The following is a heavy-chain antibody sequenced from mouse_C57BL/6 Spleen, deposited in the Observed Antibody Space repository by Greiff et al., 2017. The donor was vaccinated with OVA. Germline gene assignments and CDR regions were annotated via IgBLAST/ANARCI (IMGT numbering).Heavy chain of an antibody. CDR3: TRGPYYYGSSYDY. CDR1: GYTFTDYE. CDR2: IDPETGGT. D-gene: IGHD1-1*01. Sequence: QVQLQQSGAELVRPGASVTLSCKASGYTFTDYEMHWVKQTPVHGLEWIGAIDPETGGTAYNQKFKGKAILTADKSSSTAYMELRSLTSEDSAVYYCTRGPYYYGSSYDYWGQGTTLTVSS. V-gene: IGHV1-15*01. J-gene: IGHJ2*01.